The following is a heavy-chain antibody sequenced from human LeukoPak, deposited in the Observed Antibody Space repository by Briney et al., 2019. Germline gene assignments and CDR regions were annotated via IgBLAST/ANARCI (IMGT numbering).Heavy chain of an antibody. CDR3: ASYDYGSGSYYGPLWNWFDP. Sequence: SETLSLTCTVSGGSISTYYWSWIRQPAGKGLEWIGRIYTSGTTHYNPSLKSRVTISVDTSKNQFSLKLSSVTAADTAVYYCASYDYGSGSYYGPLWNWFDPWGQGTLVTVSS. J-gene: IGHJ5*02. D-gene: IGHD3-10*01. V-gene: IGHV4-4*07. CDR2: IYTSGTT. CDR1: GGSISTYY.